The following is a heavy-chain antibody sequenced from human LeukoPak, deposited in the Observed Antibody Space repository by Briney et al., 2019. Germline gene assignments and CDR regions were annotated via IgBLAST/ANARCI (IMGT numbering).Heavy chain of an antibody. J-gene: IGHJ5*02. CDR1: GGSISSYY. Sequence: SETLSLTCTVSGGSISSYYWSWIRQPAGKGLEWIGRIYTSGSTNYNPSLKSRVTMSVDTSKNQFSLKLSSVTAADTAVYYCARDQGEYCTNGVCGNWFDPWGQGTLVTVSS. V-gene: IGHV4-4*07. CDR2: IYTSGST. CDR3: ARDQGEYCTNGVCGNWFDP. D-gene: IGHD2-8*01.